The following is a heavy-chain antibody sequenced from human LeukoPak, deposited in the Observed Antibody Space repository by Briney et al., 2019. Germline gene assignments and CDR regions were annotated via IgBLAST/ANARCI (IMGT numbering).Heavy chain of an antibody. CDR3: ARDGSYNFDY. CDR2: VNRDGSET. J-gene: IGHJ4*02. Sequence: GGSLRLSCAASGFALSSHWMTWVRQVPGRGPEWVANVNRDGSETYYPDSVKGRFTISKDNAKNSLYLQTNSLRDEDTAVYYCARDGSYNFDYWGQGTLVTVSS. V-gene: IGHV3-7*01. D-gene: IGHD3-3*01. CDR1: GFALSSHW.